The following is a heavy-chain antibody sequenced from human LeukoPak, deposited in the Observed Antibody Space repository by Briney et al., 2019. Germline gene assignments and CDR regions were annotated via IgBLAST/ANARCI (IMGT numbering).Heavy chain of an antibody. D-gene: IGHD7-27*01. CDR2: ISYDGSNK. J-gene: IGHJ5*02. Sequence: PGGSLRLSCAASGFTFGSYARHWVRQAPGKGLEWVAVISYDGSNKYYADSVKGRFTISSDTSKNTLLRQITVMRAETTAVYYCARDFRRKLTGGFNWFDPWGQGTLVTVSS. CDR3: ARDFRRKLTGGFNWFDP. CDR1: GFTFGSYA. V-gene: IGHV3-30*07.